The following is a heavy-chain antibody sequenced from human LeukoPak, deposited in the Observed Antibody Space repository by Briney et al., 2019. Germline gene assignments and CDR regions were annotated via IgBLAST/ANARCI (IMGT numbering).Heavy chain of an antibody. CDR2: INAGNGNT. CDR1: GYTFTSYA. V-gene: IGHV1-3*01. Sequence: APVTVSCTASGYTFTSYAMHWVRQAPGQRLEWMGWINAGNGNTKYSQKFQGRVTITRDTSASTAYMELSSLRSEDTAVYYCARDYGSGSYCIYYWGQGTLVTVSS. J-gene: IGHJ4*02. CDR3: ARDYGSGSYCIYY. D-gene: IGHD3-10*01.